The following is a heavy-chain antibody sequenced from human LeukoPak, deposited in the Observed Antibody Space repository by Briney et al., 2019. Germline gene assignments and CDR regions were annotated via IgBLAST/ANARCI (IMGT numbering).Heavy chain of an antibody. CDR3: ARGWGIAAAGRFDY. D-gene: IGHD6-13*01. CDR1: GGSFSGYY. V-gene: IGHV4-34*01. Sequence: PSETLSLTCAVYGGSFSGYYWSWIRQPPGKGLEWIGEINHSGSTNYNPSLKSRVTISVDTSKNQFSLKLSSVTAADTAVYYCARGWGIAAAGRFDYWGQGTLVTVSS. CDR2: INHSGST. J-gene: IGHJ4*02.